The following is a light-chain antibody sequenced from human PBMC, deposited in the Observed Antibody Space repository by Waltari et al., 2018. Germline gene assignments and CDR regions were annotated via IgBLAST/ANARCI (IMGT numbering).Light chain of an antibody. CDR2: DAS. J-gene: IGKJ5*01. CDR1: QSVNSY. V-gene: IGKV3-11*01. CDR3: QQRFTWPSIT. Sequence: EIVLTQSPANLSLSPGERATLSCRTSQSVNSYLAWYQHKPGQAPRLLIYDASNRATGIPARFSGSGSGTDFTLTISSLEPDDFALYYCQQRFTWPSITFGQGTRLEIK.